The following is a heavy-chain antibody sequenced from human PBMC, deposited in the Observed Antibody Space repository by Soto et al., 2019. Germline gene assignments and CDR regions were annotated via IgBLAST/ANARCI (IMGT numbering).Heavy chain of an antibody. D-gene: IGHD2-2*01. Sequence: ETLSLTCTVSGGSISSYYWSWIRQPPGKGLEWIGYIYYSGSTNYNPSLKSRVTISVDTSKNQFSQKLSSVTAADTAVYYCARAGFLVPAAIYYMDVWGKGTTVTVS. J-gene: IGHJ6*03. CDR1: GGSISSYY. CDR3: ARAGFLVPAAIYYMDV. CDR2: IYYSGST. V-gene: IGHV4-59*01.